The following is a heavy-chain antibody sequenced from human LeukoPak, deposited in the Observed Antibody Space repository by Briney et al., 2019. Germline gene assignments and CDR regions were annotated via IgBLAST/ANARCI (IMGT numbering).Heavy chain of an antibody. CDR3: AGGGSTIPIPYYYYYGMDV. J-gene: IGHJ6*02. CDR1: GFSFSSSA. CDR2: ITNNGGYT. V-gene: IGHV3-64*01. D-gene: IGHD3-3*01. Sequence: GGSLRLSCAASGFSFSSSAMHWVRQAPGKGLEYVSAITNNGGYTYYANSVKGRFTISRDNSKNTLYLQMGSLRAEDMAVYYCAGGGSTIPIPYYYYYGMDVWGQGTTVTVSS.